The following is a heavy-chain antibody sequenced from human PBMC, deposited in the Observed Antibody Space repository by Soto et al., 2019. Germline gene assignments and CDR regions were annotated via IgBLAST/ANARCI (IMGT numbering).Heavy chain of an antibody. CDR2: IKQDGSEK. Sequence: EVQLVESGGGLVQPGGSLRLSCAASGFTFSSYWMSWVRQAPGKGLEWVANIKQDGSEKYYVDYVKGRFTISRDNAKNSLYLQMNSLRAEDTAVYYCARDPLGYCSSTSCPDGVWGKGTTVTVSS. J-gene: IGHJ6*04. D-gene: IGHD2-2*01. CDR1: GFTFSSYW. V-gene: IGHV3-7*01. CDR3: ARDPLGYCSSTSCPDGV.